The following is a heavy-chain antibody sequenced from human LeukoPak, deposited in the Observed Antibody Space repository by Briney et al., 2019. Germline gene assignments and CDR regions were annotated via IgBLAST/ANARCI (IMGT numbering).Heavy chain of an antibody. D-gene: IGHD3-16*01. V-gene: IGHV3-74*01. CDR3: AKGYYDYVWGSYYFDY. CDR1: GFTFSSYW. J-gene: IGHJ4*02. CDR2: INSDGSST. Sequence: TGGSLRLSCAASGFTFSSYWMHWVRQAPGKGLVWVSRINSDGSSTNYADSVKGRFTISRDNSRDTLYLQMNSLRAEDTAVYYCAKGYYDYVWGSYYFDYWGQGTLVTVSS.